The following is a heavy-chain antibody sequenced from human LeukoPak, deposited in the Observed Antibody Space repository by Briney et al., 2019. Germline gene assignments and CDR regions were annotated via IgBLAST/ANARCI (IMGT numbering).Heavy chain of an antibody. D-gene: IGHD1-26*01. CDR1: GFTVSSNY. Sequence: GGSLRLSCAASGFTVSSNYMSWVRQAPGKGLEWVSVIYTGGTTYYADSVKGRFTISRDNSKNTLYLQMNSLRAEDTAVYYCARVEESYTGSYYADYWGQGTLVTLSS. V-gene: IGHV3-66*01. J-gene: IGHJ4*02. CDR2: IYTGGTT. CDR3: ARVEESYTGSYYADY.